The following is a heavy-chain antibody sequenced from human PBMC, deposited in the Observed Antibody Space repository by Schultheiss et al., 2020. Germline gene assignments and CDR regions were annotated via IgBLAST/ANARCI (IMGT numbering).Heavy chain of an antibody. V-gene: IGHV4-61*02. CDR2: IYTSGST. CDR3: ARDSSSYDSSGYYYFAFDI. Sequence: SETLSLTCTVSGGSISSSSYYWGWIRQPPGKGLEWIGRIYTSGSTNYNPSLKSRVTMSVDTSKNQFSLKLSSVTAADTTVYYCARDSSSYDSSGYYYFAFDIWGQGTMVTVSS. CDR1: GGSISSSSYY. D-gene: IGHD3-22*01. J-gene: IGHJ3*02.